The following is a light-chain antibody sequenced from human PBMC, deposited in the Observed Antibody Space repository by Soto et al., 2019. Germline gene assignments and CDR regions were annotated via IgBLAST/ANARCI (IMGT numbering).Light chain of an antibody. Sequence: EIVMTQSPGTLSLAHGGEATLSCRASQSIRSERLAWYQQKPGQAPRLVIFDASNRASGMPERFSGSGSGTDFTLTIARLEPEDFAVYYCQEYDGAPITFGLGTRLEIK. CDR2: DAS. V-gene: IGKV3-20*01. J-gene: IGKJ5*01. CDR3: QEYDGAPIT. CDR1: QSIRSER.